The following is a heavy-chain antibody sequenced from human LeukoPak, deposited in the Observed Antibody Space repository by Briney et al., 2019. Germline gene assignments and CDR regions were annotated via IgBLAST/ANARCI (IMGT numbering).Heavy chain of an antibody. CDR2: IYSGGST. Sequence: GGSLRLSCAASGFTVSSNYMSWVRQAPGKGLEWVSVIYSGGSTYYADSVKGRFTISRDNSKNTLYLQMNSLRAEDTAVYYCARDYYGSGSSDGIVNYFDYWGQGTLVTVSS. D-gene: IGHD3-10*01. J-gene: IGHJ4*02. V-gene: IGHV3-53*01. CDR1: GFTVSSNY. CDR3: ARDYYGSGSSDGIVNYFDY.